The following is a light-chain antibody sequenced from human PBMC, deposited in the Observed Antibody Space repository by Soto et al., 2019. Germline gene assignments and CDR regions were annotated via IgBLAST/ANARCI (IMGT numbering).Light chain of an antibody. CDR2: DVS. Sequence: QSALTQPASVSGSPGQSITISCTGTSSDVGGYNYVSWYQQHPGKAPKLMIYDVSNRPSGVSNHFSGSKSGNTASLTISGLQAEDEADYYCSSYTSSSTSFGTGTKLTVL. V-gene: IGLV2-14*01. CDR1: SSDVGGYNY. CDR3: SSYTSSSTS. J-gene: IGLJ1*01.